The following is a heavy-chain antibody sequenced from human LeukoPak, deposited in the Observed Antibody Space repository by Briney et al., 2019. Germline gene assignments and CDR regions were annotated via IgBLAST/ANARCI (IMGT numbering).Heavy chain of an antibody. V-gene: IGHV3-7*01. J-gene: IGHJ6*03. D-gene: IGHD3-3*01. Sequence: GGSLRLSCAASGFTFSSYWMSWVRQAPGKGLEWVANIKQDGSEKYYVDSVKGRFTISRDNAKNSLYLQMNSLRAEDTAVYYCARVSDFWRGYGYYYYMDVWGKGTMVTVSS. CDR3: ARVSDFWRGYGYYYYMDV. CDR1: GFTFSSYW. CDR2: IKQDGSEK.